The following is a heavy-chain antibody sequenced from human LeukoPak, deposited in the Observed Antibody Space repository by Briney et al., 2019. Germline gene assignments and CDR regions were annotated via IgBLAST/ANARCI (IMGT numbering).Heavy chain of an antibody. CDR2: IYYSGST. CDR1: GGSISSYY. J-gene: IGHJ3*02. D-gene: IGHD3-22*01. Sequence: SETLSLTCTVSGGSISSYYWSWIRQPPGKGLEWIGYIYYSGSTNYNPSLKSRVTISVDTSKNQFSLKLSSVTAADTAVYYCARLSYYYDSSGYHTTDAFDIWGQGTMVTVSS. CDR3: ARLSYYYDSSGYHTTDAFDI. V-gene: IGHV4-59*08.